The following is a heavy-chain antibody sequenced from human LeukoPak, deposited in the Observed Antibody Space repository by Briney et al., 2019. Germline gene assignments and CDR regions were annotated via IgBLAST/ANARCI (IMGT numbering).Heavy chain of an antibody. J-gene: IGHJ6*02. D-gene: IGHD1-7*01. CDR3: ARDGTGTTDYGMDV. CDR1: GGTFSSYA. V-gene: IGHV1-69*04. Sequence: VKVSCKASGGTFSSYAISWVRQAPGQGLEWMGRIIPILGIANYAQKFQGRVTITADKSTSTAYMELSSLRSEDTAVYYCARDGTGTTDYGMDVWGQGTTVTVSS. CDR2: IIPILGIA.